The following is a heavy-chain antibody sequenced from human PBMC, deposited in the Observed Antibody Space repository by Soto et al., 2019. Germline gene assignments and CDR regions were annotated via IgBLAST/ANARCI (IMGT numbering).Heavy chain of an antibody. D-gene: IGHD6-25*01. CDR3: VRVGSYYYFYYMDV. J-gene: IGHJ6*03. Sequence: NPSETLSLTCTVSGGSISNHYWTWIRQPPGKGLEWIGYIYESGNTKYNPSLKSRVTISLDPSRKQFSLKLSSVTAADTAVYFCVRVGSYYYFYYMDVWGQGPTVPVS. V-gene: IGHV4-59*11. CDR2: IYESGNT. CDR1: GGSISNHY.